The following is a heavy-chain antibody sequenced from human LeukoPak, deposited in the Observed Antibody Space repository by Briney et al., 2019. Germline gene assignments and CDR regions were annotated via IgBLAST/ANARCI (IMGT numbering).Heavy chain of an antibody. V-gene: IGHV4-39*07. CDR1: GGSISSSSYY. CDR2: IYYSGST. CDR3: ARDAQRNSIFGVVIFFDY. J-gene: IGHJ4*02. Sequence: PSETLSLTCTVCGGSISSSSYYWGWIRQPPGKGLEWIGSIYYSGSTYYNPSLKSRVTISVDTSKNQFSLKLSSVTAADTAVYYCARDAQRNSIFGVVIFFDYWGQGTLVTVSS. D-gene: IGHD3-3*01.